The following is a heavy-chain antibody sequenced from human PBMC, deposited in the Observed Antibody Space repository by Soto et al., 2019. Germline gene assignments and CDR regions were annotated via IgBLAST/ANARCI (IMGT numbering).Heavy chain of an antibody. CDR3: ARDPGSSHNYYYHNMEV. Sequence: ASVKVSCKVSGYTHTELSMHWVRQAPGKGLEWMGGFDPEDGETIYAQKFQGRVTMTEDTSTDTAYMELSSLRAEDTAVYYCARDPGSSHNYYYHNMEVWGQGTTVTVSS. J-gene: IGHJ6*03. D-gene: IGHD6-13*01. CDR2: FDPEDGET. V-gene: IGHV1-24*01. CDR1: GYTHTELS.